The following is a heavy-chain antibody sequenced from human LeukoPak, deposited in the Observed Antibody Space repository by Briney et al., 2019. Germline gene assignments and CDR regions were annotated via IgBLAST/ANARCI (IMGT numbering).Heavy chain of an antibody. J-gene: IGHJ4*02. CDR3: ARGNEYTWWQ. Sequence: SETLSLTCAVYGGSFSGYYWSWIRQPPGKGLEWIGEINHSGSTNYNPSLKSRVTISVDKPKSQFSLKLTSVTAADTAIYYCARGNEYTWWQWSQGTLVTVSS. CDR2: INHSGST. V-gene: IGHV4-34*01. D-gene: IGHD2-15*01. CDR1: GGSFSGYY.